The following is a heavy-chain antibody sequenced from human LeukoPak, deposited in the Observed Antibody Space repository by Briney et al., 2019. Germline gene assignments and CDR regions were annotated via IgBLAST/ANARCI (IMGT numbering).Heavy chain of an antibody. CDR2: IHHRGNT. Sequence: PSETLSLTCSVSGDSISSGNYHWAWIRQPPGKGLECVGSIHHRGNTYYNSSLESRVTISVDMARNQFSLLLRSVTAADTAVYYCTRVRQRSQSDFWGQGTLVTVSS. CDR1: GDSISSGNYH. CDR3: TRVRQRSQSDF. V-gene: IGHV4-39*07. J-gene: IGHJ4*02.